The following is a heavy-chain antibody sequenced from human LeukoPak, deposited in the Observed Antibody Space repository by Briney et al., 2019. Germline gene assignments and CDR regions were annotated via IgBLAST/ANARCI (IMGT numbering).Heavy chain of an antibody. Sequence: GGSLRLSCAASGFTFSRFEMNWVRQAPGKGLEWVSYISTSGSSIYYADSVKGRFTISRDNAKNSLYLQMNSLRAEDTAVYYCASKLGYCSESRCSTYDYWGQGILVTVSS. V-gene: IGHV3-48*03. CDR1: GFTFSRFE. J-gene: IGHJ4*02. CDR2: ISTSGSSI. D-gene: IGHD2-15*01. CDR3: ASKLGYCSESRCSTYDY.